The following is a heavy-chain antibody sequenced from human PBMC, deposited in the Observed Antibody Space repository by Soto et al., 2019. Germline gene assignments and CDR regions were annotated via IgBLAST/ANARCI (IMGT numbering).Heavy chain of an antibody. J-gene: IGHJ5*02. D-gene: IGHD1-1*01. Sequence: GESLKISCKGSGYSFTSYWIGWVRQMPGKGLEWMGIIYPGDSDTRYSPSFQGQVTISADKSIRTAYLQWSSLKASDTAMYYCSRIAGTTDGTNWFDPWGQGTLVTVSS. CDR2: IYPGDSDT. V-gene: IGHV5-51*01. CDR3: SRIAGTTDGTNWFDP. CDR1: GYSFTSYW.